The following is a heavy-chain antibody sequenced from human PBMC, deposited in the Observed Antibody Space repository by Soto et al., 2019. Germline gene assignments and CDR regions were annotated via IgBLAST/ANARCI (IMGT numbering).Heavy chain of an antibody. D-gene: IGHD1-26*01. V-gene: IGHV3-30*18. CDR2: TSYDGNNK. J-gene: IGHJ4*02. Sequence: PGGSLRLSCTGSGFTFGNYGMHWVRQALGKGLEWVASTSYDGNNKYYADSLKGRFTISRDNSKKMVYLQMTSLGPEDTAVYYCAKGGGSARDFDYWGQGALVTVSS. CDR1: GFTFGNYG. CDR3: AKGGGSARDFDY.